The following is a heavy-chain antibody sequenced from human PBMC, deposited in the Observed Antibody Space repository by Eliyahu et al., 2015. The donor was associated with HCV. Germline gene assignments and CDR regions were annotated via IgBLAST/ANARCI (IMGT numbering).Heavy chain of an antibody. J-gene: IGHJ5*02. Sequence: QVQLQESGPGLVKPSETLSLTCTVSGGSITTYXWRWIRQPPGKGLEWIGYIHYSGSTNYNPSLKSRVTISLDTSKNQFSLKLTSVTAADTAMYYCASGGGGIAVTGTGGWFDPWGQGTLVTVSS. D-gene: IGHD6-19*01. CDR2: IHYSGST. V-gene: IGHV4-59*01. CDR3: ASGGGGIAVTGTGGWFDP. CDR1: GGSITTYX.